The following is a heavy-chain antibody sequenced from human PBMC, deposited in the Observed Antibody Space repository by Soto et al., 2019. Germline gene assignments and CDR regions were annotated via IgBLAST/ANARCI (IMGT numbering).Heavy chain of an antibody. D-gene: IGHD2-21*01. CDR1: GGSLSDYF. V-gene: IGHV4-34*01. CDR2: INHLGSI. J-gene: IGHJ6*03. Sequence: PSETLSLTCVVSGGSLSDYFWSWIRQPPGMALEWIGEINHLGSINYNPSLKSRVTMSVDTSRNQFSLTLNSVTAADTATYYCARGGISHCAYLDYIDVSARGTTVPGSS. CDR3: ARGGISHCAYLDYIDV.